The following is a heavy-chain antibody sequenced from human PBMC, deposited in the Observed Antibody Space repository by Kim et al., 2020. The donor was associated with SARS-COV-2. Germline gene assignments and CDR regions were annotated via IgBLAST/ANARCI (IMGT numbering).Heavy chain of an antibody. V-gene: IGHV3-23*01. CDR2: SGGST. Sequence: SGGSTHYADSVKGRFTISRDNAKNPLDLQMNSLGAEDTAVYYCAKDRGDVWGQGTTVTVSS. CDR3: AKDRGDV. J-gene: IGHJ6*02.